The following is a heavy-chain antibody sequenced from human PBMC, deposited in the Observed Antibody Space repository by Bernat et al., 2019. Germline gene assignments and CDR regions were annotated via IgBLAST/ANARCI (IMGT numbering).Heavy chain of an antibody. CDR1: GFTFTSYW. J-gene: IGHJ4*02. Sequence: EVQLVESGGGLVQPGGSLRLSCAASGFTFTSYWMHWVRQAPGKGLVWVSGINGDGSTTNYADSVKGRFTISRDNAKNTVYLQMNSLRADDTAVYYCARVLSYYDPFDYWGQGTLVTVSS. CDR2: INGDGSTT. CDR3: ARVLSYYDPFDY. D-gene: IGHD3-3*01. V-gene: IGHV3-74*01.